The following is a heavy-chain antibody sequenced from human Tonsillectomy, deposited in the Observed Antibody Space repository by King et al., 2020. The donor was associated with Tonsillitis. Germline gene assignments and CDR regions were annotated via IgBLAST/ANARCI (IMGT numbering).Heavy chain of an antibody. CDR2: VKEDGSGA. CDR1: GFTFSSYW. CDR3: TRDLYWNLFDL. D-gene: IGHD2/OR15-2a*01. Sequence: CVASGFTFSSYWMHWVRQAPGKGLVWVSRVKEDGSGATYSDSVKGRFTISRDNAKITLYLQLNSLRVDDTALYYCTRDLYWNLFDLWGQGTLVTVSS. V-gene: IGHV3-74*01. J-gene: IGHJ4*02.